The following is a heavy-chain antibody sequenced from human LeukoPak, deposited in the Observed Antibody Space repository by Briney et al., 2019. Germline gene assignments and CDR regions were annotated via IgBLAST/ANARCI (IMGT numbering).Heavy chain of an antibody. CDR3: ARANKHGYSDFDY. CDR1: GGTFSSYA. CDR2: IIPILGIA. Sequence: SVKVSCKASGGTFSSYAISWVRQAPGQGLEWMGRIIPILGIANYDQKFQGRVTITADKSTSTAYMELSSLRSEDTAVYYCARANKHGYSDFDYWGQGTLVTVSS. V-gene: IGHV1-69*04. J-gene: IGHJ4*02. D-gene: IGHD5-24*01.